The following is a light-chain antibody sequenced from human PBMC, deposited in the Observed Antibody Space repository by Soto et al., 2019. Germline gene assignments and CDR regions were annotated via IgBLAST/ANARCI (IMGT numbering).Light chain of an antibody. Sequence: QSVLTQPPSVSAAPGQKVTISCSGSSSNIGNNYVSWYQQLPGTAPKLLIYENNKRPSGIPDRFSDSKSGTSATLGITGLQTGDEADYYCGTWDSSLSVYVFGTGTKVTVL. CDR2: ENN. J-gene: IGLJ1*01. V-gene: IGLV1-51*02. CDR1: SSNIGNNY. CDR3: GTWDSSLSVYV.